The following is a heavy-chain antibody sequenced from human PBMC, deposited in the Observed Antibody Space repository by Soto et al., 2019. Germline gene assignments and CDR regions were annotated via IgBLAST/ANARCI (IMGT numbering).Heavy chain of an antibody. J-gene: IGHJ1*01. CDR2: ISAYNGNT. CDR3: ALVSLIGQTTYYSY. V-gene: IGHV1-18*01. Sequence: GAAGKVSWEASGYTFTSYGISWVRQAPGQGLEWMGWISAYNGNTNYAQKLQGRVTMTTDTSTSTAYMELRSLRSDDTAVYYCALVSLIGQTTYYSYWGQRTPVPVSS. D-gene: IGHD2-15*01. CDR1: GYTFTSYG.